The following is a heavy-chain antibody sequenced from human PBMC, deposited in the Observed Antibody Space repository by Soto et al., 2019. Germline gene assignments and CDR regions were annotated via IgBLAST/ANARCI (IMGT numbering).Heavy chain of an antibody. CDR2: ISYDGSNK. CDR1: GFTFSNYA. Sequence: PGGSLRLSCAASGFTFSNYAMHWVRQAQGKGLEWVAVISYDGSNKYYVDSVKGRFTISRDNAKNSLYLQMNSLRAEVTAVYYCARDRYSYYDFWSGSLPYYYYGMDVWGQGTTVTVSS. CDR3: ARDRYSYYDFWSGSLPYYYYGMDV. V-gene: IGHV3-30-3*01. J-gene: IGHJ6*02. D-gene: IGHD3-3*01.